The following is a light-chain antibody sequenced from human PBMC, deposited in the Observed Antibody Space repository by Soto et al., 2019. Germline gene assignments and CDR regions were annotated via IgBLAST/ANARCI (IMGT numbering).Light chain of an antibody. CDR1: RSLVYSDGNTY. V-gene: IGKV2-30*01. J-gene: IGKJ2*01. CDR2: KVS. CDR3: MQSTDCPPDT. Sequence: DVVMPQSPLSLPVTPGQPASISCRSGRSLVYSDGNTYLNWFQQRPGQFPRRLIYKVSTRDSGVPDRFRGTGSGTDFLLRISSVAAEYVGLYYCMQSTDCPPDTFGQWTKV.